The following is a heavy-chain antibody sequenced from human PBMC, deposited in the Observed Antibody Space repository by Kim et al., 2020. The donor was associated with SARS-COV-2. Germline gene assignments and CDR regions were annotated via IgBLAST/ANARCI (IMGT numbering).Heavy chain of an antibody. J-gene: IGHJ4*02. D-gene: IGHD5-18*01. CDR2: IWYDGSNK. CDR1: GFTFSSYG. V-gene: IGHV3-33*06. CDR3: AKGWIQLWSPFDY. Sequence: GGSLRLSCAASGFTFSSYGMHWVRQAPGKGLEWVAVIWYDGSNKYYADSVKGRSTISRDNSKNTLYLQMNSLRAEDTAVYYCAKGWIQLWSPFDYWGQG.